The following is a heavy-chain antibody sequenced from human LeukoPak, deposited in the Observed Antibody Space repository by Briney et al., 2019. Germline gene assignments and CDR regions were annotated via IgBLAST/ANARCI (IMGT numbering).Heavy chain of an antibody. CDR1: GGSISSGGYS. CDR3: ARAGTYYYDSSGYYYEGNWFDP. Sequence: SQTLSLTCAVSGGSISSGGYSWSWIRQPPGKGLEWIRYIYHSGSTYYNPSLKSRVTISVDRSKNQFSLKLSSVTAADTAVYYCARAGTYYYDSSGYYYEGNWFDPWGQGTLVTVSS. D-gene: IGHD3-22*01. CDR2: IYHSGST. J-gene: IGHJ5*02. V-gene: IGHV4-30-2*01.